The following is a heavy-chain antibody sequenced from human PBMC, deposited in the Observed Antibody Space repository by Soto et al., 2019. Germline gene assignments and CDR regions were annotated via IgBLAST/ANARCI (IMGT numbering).Heavy chain of an antibody. V-gene: IGHV3-30*02. CDR3: ARGQHYYDSSGYLFDY. Sequence: GPLRLPCGPPGWTLRSSGMHWLGHAPGKGLEWVAFIGYDGSNKYYADSVKGRFTISRDNSKNPLYLQMNSLRAEDTAVYYCARGQHYYDSSGYLFDYWGQGTLVTVSS. CDR1: GWTLRSSG. D-gene: IGHD3-22*01. CDR2: IGYDGSNK. J-gene: IGHJ4*02.